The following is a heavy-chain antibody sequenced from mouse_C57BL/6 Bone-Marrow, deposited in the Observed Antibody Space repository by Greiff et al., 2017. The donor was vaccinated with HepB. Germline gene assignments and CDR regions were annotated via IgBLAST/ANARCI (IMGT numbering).Heavy chain of an antibody. J-gene: IGHJ4*01. V-gene: IGHV1-82*01. Sequence: QVQLQQSGPELVKPGASVKISCKASGYAFSSSWMNWVKQRPGKGLEWIGRIYPGDGDTNYNGKFKGKATLTADKSSSTAYMQLSSLTSEDSAVYFCASRGLYYYGSSYAMDYWGQGTSVTVSS. CDR2: IYPGDGDT. D-gene: IGHD1-1*01. CDR3: ASRGLYYYGSSYAMDY. CDR1: GYAFSSSW.